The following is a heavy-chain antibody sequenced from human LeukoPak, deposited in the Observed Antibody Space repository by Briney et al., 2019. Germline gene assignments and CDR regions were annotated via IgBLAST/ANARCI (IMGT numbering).Heavy chain of an antibody. J-gene: IGHJ6*03. D-gene: IGHD3-10*01. Sequence: NPSETLSLTCTVSGGSISSYYWSWIRQPPGKGLEWIGYIYYSGSTNYNPSLKSRVTISVDTSKNQFSLKLSSVTAADTAVYYCAGGLWFGELLYYYMDVWGKGTTVTVSS. CDR2: IYYSGST. V-gene: IGHV4-59*01. CDR1: GGSISSYY. CDR3: AGGLWFGELLYYYMDV.